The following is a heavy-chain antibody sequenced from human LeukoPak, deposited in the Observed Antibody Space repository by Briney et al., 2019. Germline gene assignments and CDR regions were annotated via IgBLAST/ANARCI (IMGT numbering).Heavy chain of an antibody. CDR1: GGSMYSTNYY. CDR3: AGLVGTTRESN. J-gene: IGHJ4*02. V-gene: IGHV4-39*01. Sequence: SETLSLTCTVSGGSMYSTNYYWGWIRQPPGKGLEWIGSIYYSEYTYYNPSLKSRLTLSVDTSKNQFSLELSSMPAADPAVYYWAGLVGTTRESNGGRGTRVPVS. CDR2: IYYSEYT. D-gene: IGHD1-26*01.